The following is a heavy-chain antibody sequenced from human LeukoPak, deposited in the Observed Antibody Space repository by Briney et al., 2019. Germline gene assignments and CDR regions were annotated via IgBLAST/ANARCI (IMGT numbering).Heavy chain of an antibody. V-gene: IGHV3-74*01. D-gene: IGHD3-10*01. CDR3: AGEKITMVRGKYYYGMDV. CDR1: GFTFSSYW. CDR2: INSDGSST. Sequence: GGSLRLSCAASGFTFSSYWMHWVRQAPGKGLVSVSRINSDGSSTSYADSVKGRFTISRDNAKNTLYLQMNSLRAEDTAVYYCAGEKITMVRGKYYYGMDVWGKGTTVTVSS. J-gene: IGHJ6*04.